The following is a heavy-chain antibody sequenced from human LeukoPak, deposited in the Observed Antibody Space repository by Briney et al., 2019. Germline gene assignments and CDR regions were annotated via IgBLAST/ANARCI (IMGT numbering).Heavy chain of an antibody. J-gene: IGHJ4*02. CDR3: ARCYLRGGPAGVFDY. D-gene: IGHD4/OR15-4a*01. CDR1: GYSFTSNW. V-gene: IGHV5-51*01. CDR2: IYPGDSDT. Sequence: GESLKISCKGSGYSFTSNWIGWVRQMPGKGLEWMGIIYPGDSDTRYSPSFKGQVTISADKSISTAYLQWSSPKASDTAIYYCARCYLRGGPAGVFDYWGQGTLVTVSS.